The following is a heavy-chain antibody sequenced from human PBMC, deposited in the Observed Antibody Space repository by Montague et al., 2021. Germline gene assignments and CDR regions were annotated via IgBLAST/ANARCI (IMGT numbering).Heavy chain of an antibody. Sequence: SLRLSCAASGFSFSSYWMHWVRQAPGKGLLWVSRITLDGSSTTFADSVKGRFTTSRVNAKATLYLQMNSLRVEDTAVYYCARNLASAAPGAFDIWGQGTSVTDSS. J-gene: IGHJ3*02. D-gene: IGHD6-13*01. CDR1: GFSFSSYW. CDR2: ITLDGSST. V-gene: IGHV3-74*01. CDR3: ARNLASAAPGAFDI.